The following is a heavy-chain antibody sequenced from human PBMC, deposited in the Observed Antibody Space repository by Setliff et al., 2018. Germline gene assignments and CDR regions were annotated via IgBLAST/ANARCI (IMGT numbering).Heavy chain of an antibody. V-gene: IGHV3-30*02. CDR3: AKDASDYYWYFNV. J-gene: IGHJ2*01. CDR2: LGYDGTNE. Sequence: GGSLRLSCSASGFTFSGYGMHWVRQAPGKGLEWVAALGYDGTNEYYADSVKGRFTISRDNSKNKLYLQMNSLRREDTAVYYCAKDASDYYWYFNVWGRGTLVTVS. CDR1: GFTFSGYG. D-gene: IGHD4-17*01.